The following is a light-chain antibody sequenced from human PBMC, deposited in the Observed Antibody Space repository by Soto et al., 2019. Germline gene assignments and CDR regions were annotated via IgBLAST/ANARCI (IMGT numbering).Light chain of an antibody. V-gene: IGKV3-20*01. CDR3: EQYDSSPYT. CDR2: GAS. J-gene: IGKJ2*01. Sequence: EIVLTQSPGTLSLSPGERATLSCRASQSVSSTYFAWYQHKPGQAPRLLIYGASSRETGIPDTFSGSGSGTDFTLTISRVEPEAFAVYYCEQYDSSPYTFGQGTKLEMK. CDR1: QSVSSTY.